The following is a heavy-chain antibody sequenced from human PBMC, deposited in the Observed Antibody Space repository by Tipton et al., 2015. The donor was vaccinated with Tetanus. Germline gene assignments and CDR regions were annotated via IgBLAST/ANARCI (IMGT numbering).Heavy chain of an antibody. Sequence: GLVKPSETLSLICTVSGGSMNSYYWSWIRQPPGKGLEWIGYIYYTGSTNYNPSLKSGVTISLDTSKNQLSLKLTSVSAADTAVYYCARLTGHSMDVVDYYYFGMDVWGQGTKVTVSS. CDR1: GGSMNSYY. CDR3: ARLTGHSMDVVDYYYFGMDV. CDR2: IYYTGST. V-gene: IGHV4-59*01. J-gene: IGHJ6*02. D-gene: IGHD2-21*01.